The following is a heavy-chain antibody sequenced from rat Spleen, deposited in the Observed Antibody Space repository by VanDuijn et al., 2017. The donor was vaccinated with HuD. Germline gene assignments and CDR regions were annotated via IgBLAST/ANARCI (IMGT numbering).Heavy chain of an antibody. CDR3: ARRSPYPHYCDY. CDR1: GFSLSTYG. D-gene: IGHD1-2*01. CDR2: IWNDGNT. J-gene: IGHJ2*01. Sequence: QVQLKESGPGLVQPSQTLSLTCTVSGFSLSTYGVFWVRQPPGKGLEWMGIIWNDGNTNYNSALKSRLGISRDTSKSQVYLNMNSLQIEDTAPSCCARRSPYPHYCDYWVQGVMVTVSS. V-gene: IGHV2-13*01.